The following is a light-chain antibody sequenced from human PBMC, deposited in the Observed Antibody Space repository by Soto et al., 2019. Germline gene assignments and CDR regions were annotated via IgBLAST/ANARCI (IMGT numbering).Light chain of an antibody. CDR2: KAS. Sequence: DIQMTQSPSTLSASVGDRVIITCRASQSISTWLAWYQQKPGKAPNLLIYKASSLESGVSSRFSGSGSGTEFTLTISSLQPDDFATYYCQQYNSFSSWTFGQGTKVDIK. V-gene: IGKV1-5*03. CDR3: QQYNSFSSWT. CDR1: QSISTW. J-gene: IGKJ1*01.